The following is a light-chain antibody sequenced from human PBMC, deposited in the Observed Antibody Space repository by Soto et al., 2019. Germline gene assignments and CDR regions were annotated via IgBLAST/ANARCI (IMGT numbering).Light chain of an antibody. V-gene: IGKV1-39*01. CDR2: SAS. CDR3: QQSYIPTYT. J-gene: IGKJ2*01. Sequence: DIQMTQSPSSLSASVGDRVTITCRASQMISRYLNWYQQPPGKAPKLLISSASNLQSGVPSRFSGSGSGTDFTLTISRLQPEDFATYYCQQSYIPTYTFGQGTKLEIK. CDR1: QMISRY.